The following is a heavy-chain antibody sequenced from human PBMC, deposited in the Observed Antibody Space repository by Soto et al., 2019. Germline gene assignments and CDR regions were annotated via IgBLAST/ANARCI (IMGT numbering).Heavy chain of an antibody. J-gene: IGHJ4*02. Sequence: QITLKESGPTLVKPTQTLTLTCTLSGFSLSAGGVGVGWTRQPPGKALECLALIYWDDDKRYSPSLKSRLTITKDTSKNQVVLTMTNMDPMDTATYYCAHRGPRESLFDYWGQGTLVTVSS. V-gene: IGHV2-5*02. CDR3: AHRGPRESLFDY. CDR2: IYWDDDK. CDR1: GFSLSAGGVG.